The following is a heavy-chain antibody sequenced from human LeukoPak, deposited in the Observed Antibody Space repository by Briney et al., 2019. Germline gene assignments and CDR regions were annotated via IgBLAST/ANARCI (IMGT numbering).Heavy chain of an antibody. D-gene: IGHD6-13*01. V-gene: IGHV4-31*03. J-gene: IGHJ4*02. Sequence: SQTLSLTCTVSGGSISSGGCYWILIPPPPGKGLGWIGYIYYSGSTYYNPSLKSRVTISVDTSKNQFSLKLSSVTAADTAVYYCASHKSGIAAAGPFDYWGQGTLVTVSS. CDR1: GGSISSGGCY. CDR3: ASHKSGIAAAGPFDY. CDR2: IYYSGST.